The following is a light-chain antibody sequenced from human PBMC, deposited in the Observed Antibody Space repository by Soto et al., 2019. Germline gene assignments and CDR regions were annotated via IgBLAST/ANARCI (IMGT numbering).Light chain of an antibody. CDR2: DAS. CDR3: QQSYSTPIT. Sequence: IQMTQSPSSLSASVGSSVTITCQATQDIRKYLNWYQQKPGKAPKLLIYDASSLETGVPSRFSGSGSGTDFTLTISSLQPEDFATYYCQQSYSTPITFGQGTRLEIK. V-gene: IGKV1-33*01. J-gene: IGKJ5*01. CDR1: QDIRKY.